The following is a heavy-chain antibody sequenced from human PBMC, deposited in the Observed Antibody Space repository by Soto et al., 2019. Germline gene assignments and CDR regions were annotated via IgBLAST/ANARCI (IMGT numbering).Heavy chain of an antibody. J-gene: IGHJ6*02. D-gene: IGHD3-10*01. CDR1: GYTFTADY. Sequence: QVQLVQSGAEVKEPGDSVRVSCEASGYTFTADYIHWVRQAPGQGLEWMGWINPKFGDTTYAQDFQGRLTLTRDMSISTVYMDLSRLTSDDTAIYYCARNMDYYYGPGSGNGHGVWGQGTTVNVFS. CDR3: ARNMDYYYGPGSGNGHGV. V-gene: IGHV1-2*02. CDR2: INPKFGDT.